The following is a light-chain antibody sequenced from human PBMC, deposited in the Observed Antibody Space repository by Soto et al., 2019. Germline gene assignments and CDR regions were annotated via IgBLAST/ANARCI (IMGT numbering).Light chain of an antibody. CDR2: SAS. CDR3: QQLSRYPLT. Sequence: IQLTQSPSSLSASVGDRVTITCQASRGISSYLAWYQQKPGKAPKLLVYSASTLQSGVPSRFSGSGSETEFSLTIRALQPEDFATYYCQQLSRYPLTFGGGTKVDIK. V-gene: IGKV1-9*01. J-gene: IGKJ4*01. CDR1: RGISSY.